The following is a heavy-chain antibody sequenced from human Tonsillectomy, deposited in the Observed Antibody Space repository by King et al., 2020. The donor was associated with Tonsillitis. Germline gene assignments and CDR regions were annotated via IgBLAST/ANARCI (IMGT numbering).Heavy chain of an antibody. J-gene: IGHJ6*03. V-gene: IGHV4-31*03. D-gene: IGHD4-17*01. CDR3: ARDQAPTDYYYYYMAV. Sequence: QLQESGPGLVKPSQTLSLTCTVSGGSISSGGYYWSWIRQHPGKGLEWIGYIYYSGSTYYNPSLKSRGTISVDTSKNQFSLKLSSVTAADTAVYYCARDQAPTDYYYYYMAVWGKGTTVTVSS. CDR2: IYYSGST. CDR1: GGSISSGGYY.